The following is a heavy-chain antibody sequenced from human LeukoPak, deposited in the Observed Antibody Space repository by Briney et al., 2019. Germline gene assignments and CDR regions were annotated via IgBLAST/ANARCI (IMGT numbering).Heavy chain of an antibody. CDR2: IIPIFGTA. CDR3: ARAADDIVVVPAAMVNFQH. J-gene: IGHJ1*01. Sequence: ASVKVSCKASGNSFTGYYMHWVRQAPGQGLEWMGGIIPIFGTANYAQKFQGRVTITADESTSTAYMELSSLRSEDTAVYYCARAADDIVVVPAAMVNFQHWGQGTLVTVPS. D-gene: IGHD2-2*01. CDR1: GNSFTGYY. V-gene: IGHV1-69*13.